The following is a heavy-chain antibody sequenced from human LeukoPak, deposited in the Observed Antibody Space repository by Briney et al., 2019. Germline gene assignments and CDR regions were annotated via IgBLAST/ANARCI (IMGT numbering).Heavy chain of an antibody. CDR1: GGSISSYY. V-gene: IGHV4-59*01. CDR3: ASSGRDGYNYDAFDI. Sequence: SETLSLTCTVSGGSISSYYWSWIRQPTGKGLEWIGYIYYSGSTNYNPSLKSRVTISVDTSKNQFSLKLSSVTAADTAVYYCASSGRDGYNYDAFDIWGQGTMVTVSS. CDR2: IYYSGST. D-gene: IGHD5-24*01. J-gene: IGHJ3*02.